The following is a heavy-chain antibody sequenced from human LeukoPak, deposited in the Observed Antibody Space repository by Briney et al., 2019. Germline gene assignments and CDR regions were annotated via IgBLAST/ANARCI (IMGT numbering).Heavy chain of an antibody. D-gene: IGHD5-18*01. CDR3: ARGQLGYSYGSHFLMDV. V-gene: IGHV1-18*01. CDR2: ISAYNGNT. J-gene: IGHJ6*02. Sequence: ASVKVSCKASGYTFTSNGISWVRQAPGQGLECMGWISAYNGNTTYAQKLQGRVTMTTDTSTSTAYMELRSLRSDDTAVYYCARGQLGYSYGSHFLMDVWGQGTTVTVSS. CDR1: GYTFTSNG.